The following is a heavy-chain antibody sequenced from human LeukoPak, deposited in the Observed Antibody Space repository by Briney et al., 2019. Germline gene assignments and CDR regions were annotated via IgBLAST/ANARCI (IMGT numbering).Heavy chain of an antibody. Sequence: PSETLSLTCTVSGGSISSSSYYWGWIRQPPGKGLEWIGSIYYSGGTSYNPSLKSRVTISVDTSKNQFSLKLSSVTAADTAVYYCARRDTGSYSRYWGQGTLVTVSS. CDR3: ARRDTGSYSRY. D-gene: IGHD1-26*01. CDR2: IYYSGGT. J-gene: IGHJ4*02. V-gene: IGHV4-39*01. CDR1: GGSISSSSYY.